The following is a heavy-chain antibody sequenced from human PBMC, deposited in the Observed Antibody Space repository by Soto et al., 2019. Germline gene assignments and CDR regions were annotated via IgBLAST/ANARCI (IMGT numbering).Heavy chain of an antibody. Sequence: ASVKVSCKVSGYTLTELSMHWVRQAPGKGLEWMGGFDPEDGETIYAQKFQGRVTMTEDTSTDTAYMELSSLRSEDTAVYYCATGVRHGSWYRTTLAFQHWGQGTLVTVSS. CDR2: FDPEDGET. CDR3: ATGVRHGSWYRTTLAFQH. CDR1: GYTLTELS. V-gene: IGHV1-24*01. D-gene: IGHD6-13*01. J-gene: IGHJ1*01.